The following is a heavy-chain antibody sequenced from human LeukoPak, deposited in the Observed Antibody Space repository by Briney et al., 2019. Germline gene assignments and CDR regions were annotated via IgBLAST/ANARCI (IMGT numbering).Heavy chain of an antibody. D-gene: IGHD6-19*01. J-gene: IGHJ3*02. V-gene: IGHV3-30*02. CDR1: RFTFSSYG. CDR3: QGLVVGAFDI. CDR2: IRYDGSNK. Sequence: GGSLRLSCAASRFTFSSYGMHWVRQAPGKGLEWVAFIRYDGSNKYYADSVKGRFTISRDNSKNTLYLQMNSLRAEDTAVYYCQGLVVGAFDIWGQGTMVTVSS.